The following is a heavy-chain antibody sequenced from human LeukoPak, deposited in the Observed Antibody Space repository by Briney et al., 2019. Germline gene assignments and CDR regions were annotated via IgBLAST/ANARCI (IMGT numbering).Heavy chain of an antibody. CDR3: ARSIDIDY. D-gene: IGHD2-21*01. V-gene: IGHV3-7*01. Sequence: PGGSLRLSRAVSGLTFSSSWMDWVRQAPGKGLEWVASINPDGNKKYSADSVKGRFTISRDTAKNSLYLQMNSLRAEDTAVYYCARSIDIDYWGQGTLVTVSS. CDR1: GLTFSSSW. J-gene: IGHJ4*02. CDR2: INPDGNKK.